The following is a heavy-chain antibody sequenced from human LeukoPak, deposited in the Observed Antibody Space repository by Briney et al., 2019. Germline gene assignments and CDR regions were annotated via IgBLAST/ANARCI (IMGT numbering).Heavy chain of an antibody. D-gene: IGHD6-13*01. Sequence: PSETLSLTCTVSGGSISSGDYYWSWIRQPPGKGLEWIGYIYNNGRTYYNPSLKSRVTISVDTSKNLFSLKVSSVTAAVAAVYYCARGRSSSWSSFDYWGQGTLVTVSS. J-gene: IGHJ4*02. V-gene: IGHV4-30-4*01. CDR2: IYNNGRT. CDR1: GGSISSGDYY. CDR3: ARGRSSSWSSFDY.